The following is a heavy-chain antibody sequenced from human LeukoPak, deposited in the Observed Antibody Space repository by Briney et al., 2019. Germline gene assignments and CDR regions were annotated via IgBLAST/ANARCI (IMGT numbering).Heavy chain of an antibody. V-gene: IGHV4-59*01. CDR3: ARVVGGVGLDY. CDR2: IYYTGST. Sequence: SETLSLTCTVSDGSISGYYWTWIRQPPGEALEYIGCIYYTGSTNYNPSLNSRVTISVDTSKNQFALKLSSVTAADTAVYYCARVVGGVGLDYWGQGTLVTVSS. D-gene: IGHD3-16*01. CDR1: DGSISGYY. J-gene: IGHJ4*02.